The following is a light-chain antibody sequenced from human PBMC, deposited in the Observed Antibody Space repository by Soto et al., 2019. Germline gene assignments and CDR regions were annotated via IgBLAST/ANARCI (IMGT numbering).Light chain of an antibody. CDR3: SSYTSSSPYA. CDR1: SSDVGGYNY. V-gene: IGLV2-14*01. CDR2: EVS. Sequence: QSALTQPASVSGSPGQSITISCTGTSSDVGGYNYVSWYQQHPGKAPKLMIYEVSNRPSGVSNRFSGSKSGNTASLTISGLQAEDEADYYCSSYTSSSPYAFGTGTKLTV. J-gene: IGLJ1*01.